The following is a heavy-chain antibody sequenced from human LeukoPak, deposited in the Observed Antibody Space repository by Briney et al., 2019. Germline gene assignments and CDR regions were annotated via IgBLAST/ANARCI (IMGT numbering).Heavy chain of an antibody. CDR2: ISSSSSTI. J-gene: IGHJ4*02. D-gene: IGHD4-17*01. V-gene: IGHV3-48*02. CDR3: ARGLDYGDYSGY. CDR1: GFTFKHAW. Sequence: GGSLRLSCAASGFTFKHAWMSWVRQAPGKGLEWVSYISSSSSTIYYADSVKGRFTISRDNARNSLYLQMNSLRDEDTAVYYCARGLDYGDYSGYWGQGTLVTVSS.